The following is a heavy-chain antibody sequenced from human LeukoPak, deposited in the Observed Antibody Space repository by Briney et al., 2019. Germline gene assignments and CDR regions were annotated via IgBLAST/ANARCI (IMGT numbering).Heavy chain of an antibody. J-gene: IGHJ4*02. CDR3: ARVIYGDYAFDY. V-gene: IGHV4-34*01. D-gene: IGHD4-17*01. Sequence: SETLSLTCAVYGGSFSGYYWSWIRQPPGKGLEWIGEINHSGSTNYNLSLKSRVTISVDTSKNQFSLKLSSVTAADTAVYYCARVIYGDYAFDYWGQGTLVTVSS. CDR2: INHSGST. CDR1: GGSFSGYY.